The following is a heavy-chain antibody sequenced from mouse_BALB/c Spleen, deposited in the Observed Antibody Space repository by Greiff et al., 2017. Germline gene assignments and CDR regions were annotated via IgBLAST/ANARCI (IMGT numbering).Heavy chain of an antibody. CDR2: INPSTGGT. V-gene: IGHV1-43*01. CDR3: TRGGTFYWYFDV. Sequence: EVKLQQSGPELVKPGASVKISCKASGYSFTGYYMHWVKQSPENSLEWIGEINPSTGGTSYNQKFKGKATLTVDKSSSTAYMQLKSLTSEESAVYYCTRGGTFYWYFDVWGAGTTVTVSS. J-gene: IGHJ1*01. CDR1: GYSFTGYY. D-gene: IGHD2-14*01.